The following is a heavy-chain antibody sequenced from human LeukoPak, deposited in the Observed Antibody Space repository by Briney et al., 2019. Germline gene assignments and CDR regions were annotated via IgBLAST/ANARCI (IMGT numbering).Heavy chain of an antibody. J-gene: IGHJ5*02. CDR2: IIPHSGGA. V-gene: IGHV1-2*02. D-gene: IGHD2/OR15-2a*01. Sequence: ASVKVSCKASGYSVTDYYIHWVRQAPGQELEWMGYIIPHSGGASYEQKFQGRVTMTRDTSISTFYMELSSLRSDDTAVYYCSTEDKYCNNNNCGVSWGQGTLVTVSS. CDR3: STEDKYCNNNNCGVS. CDR1: GYSVTDYY.